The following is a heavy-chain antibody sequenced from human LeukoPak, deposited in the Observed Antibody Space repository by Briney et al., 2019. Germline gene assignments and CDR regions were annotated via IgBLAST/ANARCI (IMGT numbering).Heavy chain of an antibody. J-gene: IGHJ4*02. D-gene: IGHD3-3*01. Sequence: ASVKVSCKASGYTFTSYAMHWVRQAPGQRLEWMGWINAGNGNTKYSQKFRGRVTITRDTSASTAYMGLSSLRSEDTAVYYCARVPYYDFWSGYQYDDYFDYWGQGTLVTVSS. CDR3: ARVPYYDFWSGYQYDDYFDY. CDR2: INAGNGNT. CDR1: GYTFTSYA. V-gene: IGHV1-3*01.